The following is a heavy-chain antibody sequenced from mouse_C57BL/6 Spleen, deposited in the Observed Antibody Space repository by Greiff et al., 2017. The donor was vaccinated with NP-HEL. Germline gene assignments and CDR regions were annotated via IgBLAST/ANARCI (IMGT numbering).Heavy chain of an antibody. Sequence: EVKVVESGGDLVKPGGSLKLSCAASGFTFSSYGMSWVRQTPDQRLEWVATISSGGSYTYYPDSVKGRFTFSRDNAKNTLYLQMSSLKSEDTAMYYCARQRDYGNYYAMDYWGQGTSVTVSS. CDR3: ARQRDYGNYYAMDY. CDR2: ISSGGSYT. D-gene: IGHD2-1*01. V-gene: IGHV5-6*01. J-gene: IGHJ4*01. CDR1: GFTFSSYG.